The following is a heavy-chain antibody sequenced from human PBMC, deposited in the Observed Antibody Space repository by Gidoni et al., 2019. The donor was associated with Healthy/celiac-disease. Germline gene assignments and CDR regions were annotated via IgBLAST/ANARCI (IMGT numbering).Heavy chain of an antibody. J-gene: IGHJ4*02. D-gene: IGHD5-12*01. CDR2: ISGSGGST. V-gene: IGHV3-23*01. CDR3: AKGERGYSGYDY. CDR1: GFTFSSYA. Sequence: EVQLLEAGGGLVQPGGSLRLSCAASGFTFSSYAMSWVRQAPGKGLGWVSAISGSGGSTYYADSVKGRFTISRDNSKNTLYLQMNSLRAEDTAVYYCAKGERGYSGYDYWGQGTLVTVSS.